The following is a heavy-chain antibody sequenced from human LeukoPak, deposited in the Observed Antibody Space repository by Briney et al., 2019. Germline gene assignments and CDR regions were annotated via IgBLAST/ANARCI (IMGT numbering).Heavy chain of an antibody. CDR2: ISHGGSI. J-gene: IGHJ4*02. CDR1: GGSFSGWH. Sequence: SETLSLTCAGYGGSFSGWHWSWLRQPPGKGLEWIGGISHGGSINSNPSLKSRVTISLDTSKNQFSLNLNSVTAADTALYYCATDSYSNVWYYWGQGTLVTVSS. CDR3: ATDSYSNVWYY. D-gene: IGHD6-13*01. V-gene: IGHV4-34*01.